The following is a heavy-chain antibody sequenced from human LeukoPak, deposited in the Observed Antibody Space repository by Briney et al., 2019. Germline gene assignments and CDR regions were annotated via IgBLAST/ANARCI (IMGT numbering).Heavy chain of an antibody. Sequence: GGSLRLSSAASGFTFSSYAMHWVRQAPGKGLEWVAVISYDGSNKYYADSVKGRFTISRDNSKNTLYLQMNSLRAEDTAVYYCARGRVGASNWFDPWGQGTLVTVSS. J-gene: IGHJ5*02. V-gene: IGHV3-30-3*01. CDR3: ARGRVGASNWFDP. D-gene: IGHD1-26*01. CDR1: GFTFSSYA. CDR2: ISYDGSNK.